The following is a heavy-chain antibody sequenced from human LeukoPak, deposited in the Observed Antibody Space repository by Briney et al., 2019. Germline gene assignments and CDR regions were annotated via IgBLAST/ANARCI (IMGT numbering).Heavy chain of an antibody. D-gene: IGHD3-22*01. CDR2: ISAYNGNT. J-gene: IGHJ4*02. Sequence: ASVKVSCKASGYTFTSYGISWVRQAPGQGLGWMGWISAYNGNTSYAQKLQGRVTMTTDTSTSTAYMELRSLRSDDTAVYYCARGRLYYYDRGPVGYWGQGTLVTVSS. V-gene: IGHV1-18*01. CDR3: ARGRLYYYDRGPVGY. CDR1: GYTFTSYG.